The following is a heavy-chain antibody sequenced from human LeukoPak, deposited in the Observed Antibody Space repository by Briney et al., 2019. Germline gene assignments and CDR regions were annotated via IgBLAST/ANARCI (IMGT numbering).Heavy chain of an antibody. CDR2: INPSGGST. Sequence: ASVKVSCKASGYTFTSYYMHWVRQAPGQGLEWMGIINPSGGSTSYAQKFQGRVTMTRDTSTSTVYMELSSLRSEDTAVYYCARAASRGYDGWGLDPWGQGTLVTVSS. D-gene: IGHD6-25*01. J-gene: IGHJ5*02. CDR3: ARAASRGYDGWGLDP. V-gene: IGHV1-46*03. CDR1: GYTFTSYY.